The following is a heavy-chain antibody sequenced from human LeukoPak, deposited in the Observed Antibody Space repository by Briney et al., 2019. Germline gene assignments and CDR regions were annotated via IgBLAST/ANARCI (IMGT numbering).Heavy chain of an antibody. D-gene: IGHD3-22*01. CDR3: ARGLNYYDNSDHYYLDY. CDR2: INHSAST. V-gene: IGHV4-34*01. J-gene: IGHJ4*02. Sequence: SETLSLTCAVYGGSFSGYYWIWIRQPPGKGLEWIGEINHSASTNYNPSLKSRVTISVDTSRNQFSLKLSSVTAAGTAVYYCARGLNYYDNSDHYYLDYWGQGTLVTVSS. CDR1: GGSFSGYY.